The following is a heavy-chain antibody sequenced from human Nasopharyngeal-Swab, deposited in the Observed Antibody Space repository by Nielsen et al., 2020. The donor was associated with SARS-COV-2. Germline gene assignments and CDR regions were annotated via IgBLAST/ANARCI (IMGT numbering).Heavy chain of an antibody. J-gene: IGHJ4*02. CDR3: ARVESSGWFDY. V-gene: IGHV3-11*04. CDR2: ISSSGSTI. CDR1: GFTFSDYY. D-gene: IGHD6-19*01. Sequence: SLKISCAASGFTFSDYYMSWIRQAPGKGLEWVSYISSSGSTIYYADSVKGRFTISRDNAKNSLYLQMNSLRAEDTAVYYCARVESSGWFDYWGQGTLVTVSS.